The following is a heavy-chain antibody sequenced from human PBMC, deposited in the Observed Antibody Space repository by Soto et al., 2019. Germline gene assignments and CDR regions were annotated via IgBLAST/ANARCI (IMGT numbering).Heavy chain of an antibody. CDR3: ARDGGSY. D-gene: IGHD3-10*01. J-gene: IGHJ3*01. CDR2: ISYDATNK. Sequence: QVQLVESGGGVVQPGRSPRLSCAASGFTFSTYAMHWVRRAPGKGLEWMAVISYDATNKYYADSVKGRFTISRDNSKNTLSLQLNSLRAEDTALYYCARDGGSYWGHGTMVIVSS. CDR1: GFTFSTYA. V-gene: IGHV3-30-3*01.